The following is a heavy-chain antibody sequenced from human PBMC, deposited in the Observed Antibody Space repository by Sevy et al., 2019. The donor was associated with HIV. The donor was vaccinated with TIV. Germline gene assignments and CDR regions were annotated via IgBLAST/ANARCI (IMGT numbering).Heavy chain of an antibody. Sequence: SETLSLTCTVSGGSISSYYWSWIRQPPGKGLEWIGYIYYSGSTNYNPSLKSRVTISVDTSKNQFSLKLSSVTAADTAVYYCARVGPTGAVTTARKYWYFDLWGRGTLVTVSS. CDR3: ARVGPTGAVTTARKYWYFDL. D-gene: IGHD4-17*01. J-gene: IGHJ2*01. CDR1: GGSISSYY. CDR2: IYYSGST. V-gene: IGHV4-59*01.